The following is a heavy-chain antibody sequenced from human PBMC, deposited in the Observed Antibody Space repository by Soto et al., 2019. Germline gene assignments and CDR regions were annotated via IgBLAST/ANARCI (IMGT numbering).Heavy chain of an antibody. J-gene: IGHJ4*02. D-gene: IGHD2-21*02. Sequence: GASVKVSCKASGGTFSSYAISWVRQAPGQGLEWMGGIIPIFGTANYAQKFQGRVTVTADESTSTAYMELSSVRAADTAVYYCARYCGGDCYDPHPFDYWGQGTLVTVSS. CDR2: IIPIFGTA. CDR1: GGTFSSYA. CDR3: ARYCGGDCYDPHPFDY. V-gene: IGHV1-69*13.